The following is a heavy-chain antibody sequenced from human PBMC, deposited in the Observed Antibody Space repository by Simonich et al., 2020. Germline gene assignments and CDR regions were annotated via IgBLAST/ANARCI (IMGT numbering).Heavy chain of an antibody. CDR3: ARWTATGYYFDY. Sequence: EVQLGESGGGLIQPGGSLRLSCAASGFTVRSNYMSWGRQAPGKGLGWVSVIYSGGSTYYADSVKGRFTISRDNSKNTLYLQINSLRAEDTAVYYCARWTATGYYFDYWGQGTLVTVSS. J-gene: IGHJ4*02. CDR2: IYSGGST. D-gene: IGHD1-1*01. V-gene: IGHV3-53*01. CDR1: GFTVRSNY.